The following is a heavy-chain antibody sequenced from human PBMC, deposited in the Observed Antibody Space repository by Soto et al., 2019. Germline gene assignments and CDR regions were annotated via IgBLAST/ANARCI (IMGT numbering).Heavy chain of an antibody. CDR3: ARGRATDYGDFDY. CDR1: GGSFSGYY. V-gene: IGHV4-34*01. Sequence: QVQLQQWGAGLLKPSETLSLTCAVYGGSFSGYYWSWIRQPPGKGLEWIGEINHSGSTNYNPSLKSRVTISVDTSKNQFSLELSSVTGADTAVYYCARGRATDYGDFDYWGQGTLVTVSS. CDR2: INHSGST. J-gene: IGHJ4*02. D-gene: IGHD4-17*01.